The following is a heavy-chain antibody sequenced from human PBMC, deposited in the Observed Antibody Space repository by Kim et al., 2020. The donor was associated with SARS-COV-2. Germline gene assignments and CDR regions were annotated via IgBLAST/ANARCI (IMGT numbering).Heavy chain of an antibody. CDR3: ATSQWLGPWDY. J-gene: IGHJ4*02. CDR1: GYTFTGYY. V-gene: IGHV1-2*02. CDR2: INPNSGDS. D-gene: IGHD6-19*01. Sequence: ASVKVSCKASGYTFTGYYIHWVRQAPGQGLEWMGWINPNSGDSNYAQKFQGRVTMTRDTSISTAYMDLSRLKSDDTAVYYCATSQWLGPWDYWGQGTLVTVSS.